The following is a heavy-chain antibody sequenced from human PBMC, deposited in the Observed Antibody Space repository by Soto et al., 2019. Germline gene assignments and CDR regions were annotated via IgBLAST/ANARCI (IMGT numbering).Heavy chain of an antibody. CDR1: GGSISSGAYS. D-gene: IGHD3-22*01. Sequence: PSETLSLTCAVSGGSISSGAYSWSWIRQPPGKGLEWVGYIYHSGSTYYNPSLKSRVTISVDRSKNRFSLNLTSVTAADTAVYYCARLGGYYQAFDQWGQGSLVTVSS. V-gene: IGHV4-30-2*01. CDR2: IYHSGST. J-gene: IGHJ4*02. CDR3: ARLGGYYQAFDQ.